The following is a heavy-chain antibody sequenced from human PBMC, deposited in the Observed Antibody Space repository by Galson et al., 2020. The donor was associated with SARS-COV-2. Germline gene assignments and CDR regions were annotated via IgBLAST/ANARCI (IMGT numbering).Heavy chain of an antibody. J-gene: IGHJ4*02. CDR3: ARDQPGYSSGWPPGLDY. V-gene: IGHV3-48*02. D-gene: IGHD6-19*01. CDR1: GFTFSSYS. CDR2: ISSSSSTI. Sequence: GESLKISCAASGFTFSSYSMNWVRQAPGKGLEWVSYISSSSSTIYYADSVKGRFTISRDNAKNSLYLQMNSLRDEDTAVYYCARDQPGYSSGWPPGLDYWGQGTLVTVSS.